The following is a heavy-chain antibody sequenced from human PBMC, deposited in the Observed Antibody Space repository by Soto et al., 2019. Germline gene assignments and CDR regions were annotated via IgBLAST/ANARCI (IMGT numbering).Heavy chain of an antibody. Sequence: SETLSLTFTVSGGSISSGGYYWRWIRHHPGKGLEWIGYIYYSGSTYYNPSLKSRVTISVDTSKNQFSLKLSSVTAADTAVYYCARTERITIFGAAAGDYGMDVWGQGTTVTVSS. J-gene: IGHJ6*02. V-gene: IGHV4-31*03. CDR1: GGSISSGGYY. CDR2: IYYSGST. D-gene: IGHD3-3*01. CDR3: ARTERITIFGAAAGDYGMDV.